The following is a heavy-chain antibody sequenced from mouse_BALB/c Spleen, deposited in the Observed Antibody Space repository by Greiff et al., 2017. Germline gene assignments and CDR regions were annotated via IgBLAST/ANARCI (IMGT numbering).Heavy chain of an antibody. CDR3: ARWLPYYYAMDY. J-gene: IGHJ4*01. V-gene: IGHV2-6-7*01. CDR1: GFSLTGYG. Sequence: QVQLKESGPGLVAPAQSLSITCTVSGFSLTGYGVNWVRQPPGKGLEWLGMIWGDGSTDYNSALKSRLSISKDNSKSQVFLNMNSLQTDDTARYYCARWLPYYYAMDYWGQGTSVTVSS. CDR2: IWGDGST. D-gene: IGHD2-2*01.